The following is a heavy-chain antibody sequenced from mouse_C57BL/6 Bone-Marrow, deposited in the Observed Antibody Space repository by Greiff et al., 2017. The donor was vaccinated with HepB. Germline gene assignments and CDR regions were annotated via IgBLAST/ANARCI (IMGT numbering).Heavy chain of an antibody. D-gene: IGHD2-4*01. J-gene: IGHJ1*03. CDR2: IDPETGGT. Sequence: VQLQQSGAELVRPGASVTLSCKASGYTFTDYEMHWVKQTPVHGLEWIGAIDPETGGTAYNQKFKGKAILTADNSSSTAYMELRSLTSEDSAVSYCTREGVDYDYDGYIDGWGTGTTVTVSS. CDR1: GYTFTDYE. V-gene: IGHV1-15*01. CDR3: TREGVDYDYDGYIDG.